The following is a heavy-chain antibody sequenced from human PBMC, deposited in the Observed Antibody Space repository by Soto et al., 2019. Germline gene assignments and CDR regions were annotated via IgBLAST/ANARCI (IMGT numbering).Heavy chain of an antibody. J-gene: IGHJ4*02. CDR2: IYYSGST. D-gene: IGHD3-9*01. CDR1: GGYISSYY. CDR3: ARAVLTGYPYPLAY. Sequence: QVQLQESGPGLVKPSETLSLTCTVSGGYISSYYWSWIRQPPGKGLEWIGYIYYSGSTNYNPSLKSRVTISVDTSKNQFSLKLSSVTAADTAVYYCARAVLTGYPYPLAYWGQGTLVTVSS. V-gene: IGHV4-59*01.